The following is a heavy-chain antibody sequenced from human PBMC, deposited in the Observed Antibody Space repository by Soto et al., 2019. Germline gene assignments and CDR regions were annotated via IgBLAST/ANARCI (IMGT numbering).Heavy chain of an antibody. J-gene: IGHJ4*02. CDR3: AKGGDSWSGYSHY. V-gene: IGHV3-23*01. D-gene: IGHD3-3*01. CDR1: GFSFSNYV. CDR2: ITDSGGSS. Sequence: ESGGGLVQPGGSLRLSCAASGFSFSNYVMSWVRQAPGKGLEWVSGITDSGGSSYDVDSVRGRFTISRDNSKNTLYLQMNSLTNEDTAVYYCAKGGDSWSGYSHYWGQGTLVTVSS.